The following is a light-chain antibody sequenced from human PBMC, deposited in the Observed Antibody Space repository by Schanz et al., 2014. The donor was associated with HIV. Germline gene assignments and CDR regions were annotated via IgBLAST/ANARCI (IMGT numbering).Light chain of an antibody. Sequence: QSALTQPPSASGSRGQSVTISCTGTSSDVGHYDYVSWYQQHPGKAPKLLISEVNKRPSGVPDRFSGSKSGNTASLTISGLQAEDEADYYCSSFAGSNIPWVFGGGTKLTVL. CDR1: SSDVGHYDY. V-gene: IGLV2-8*01. J-gene: IGLJ3*02. CDR2: EVN. CDR3: SSFAGSNIPWV.